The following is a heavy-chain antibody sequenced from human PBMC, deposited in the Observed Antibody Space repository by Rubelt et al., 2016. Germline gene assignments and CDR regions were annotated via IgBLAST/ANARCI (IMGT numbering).Heavy chain of an antibody. CDR3: ARDAGGDWNWFDP. CDR1: GGSFSGYY. V-gene: IGHV4-34*02. Sequence: QVQLQQWGAGLLKPSETLSLTCAVYGGSFSGYYWSWIRQPPGKGLEWIGEINDGGSTNFNPSLKSRVSMSVDNLKNQFSLKVTSVTAADTAVYYCARDAGGDWNWFDPWGQGTLVTVSS. D-gene: IGHD2-21*01. J-gene: IGHJ5*02. CDR2: INDGGST.